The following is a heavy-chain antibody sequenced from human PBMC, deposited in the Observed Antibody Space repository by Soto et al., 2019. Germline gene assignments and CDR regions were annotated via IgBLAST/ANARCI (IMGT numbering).Heavy chain of an antibody. Sequence: GEPQKISCNGSGYRFAVYWITWVRQIPGKGLEWMGRIDPSDSQTYYSPSFRGHVTISVTKSITTVFLQWSSLRASDTAMYYCARQIYDSDTGPNFQYSFDSCRQGTPVTVSS. J-gene: IGHJ4*02. CDR1: GYRFAVYW. D-gene: IGHD3-22*01. CDR3: ARQIYDSDTGPNFQYSFDS. CDR2: IDPSDSQT. V-gene: IGHV5-10-1*01.